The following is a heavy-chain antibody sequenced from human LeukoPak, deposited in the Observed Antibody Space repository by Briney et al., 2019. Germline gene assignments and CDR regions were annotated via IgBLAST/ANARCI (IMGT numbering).Heavy chain of an antibody. J-gene: IGHJ4*02. D-gene: IGHD6-19*01. CDR2: ISYDGSNK. CDR3: AKTGYSSGWYEGTFDY. CDR1: GFTFSSYG. Sequence: GGSLRLSCAASGFTFSSYGMHWVRQAPGKGLEWVAVISYDGSNKYYADSVKGRFTISRDNSKNTLYLQMNSLRAEDTAVYYCAKTGYSSGWYEGTFDYWGQGTLVTVSS. V-gene: IGHV3-30*18.